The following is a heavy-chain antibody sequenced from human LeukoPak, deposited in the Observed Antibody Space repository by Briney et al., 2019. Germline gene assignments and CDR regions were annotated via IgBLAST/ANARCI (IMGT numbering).Heavy chain of an antibody. Sequence: SETLSLTCTVSGGSVSSGSYYWRWIRQPPGKGLEWIGYIYYSGSTNYNPSLKSRVTISVDTSKNQFSLKLSSVTAADTAVYYCARATFSGYDQYFDYWGQGTLVTVSS. V-gene: IGHV4-61*01. CDR2: IYYSGST. CDR3: ARATFSGYDQYFDY. J-gene: IGHJ4*02. D-gene: IGHD5-12*01. CDR1: GGSVSSGSYY.